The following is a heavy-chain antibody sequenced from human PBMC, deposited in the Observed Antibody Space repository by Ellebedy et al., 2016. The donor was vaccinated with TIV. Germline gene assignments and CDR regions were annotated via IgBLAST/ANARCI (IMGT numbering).Heavy chain of an antibody. J-gene: IGHJ4*02. Sequence: ASVKVSXXASGYTFAGYYIHWVRQAPGQGLEWMGWINSNSGDTNYGQKFLGRVTMTRDTSISTVYMELGSLRSDDTAVYYCTRGGGSKFDYWGQGTLVTVSS. D-gene: IGHD1-26*01. CDR3: TRGGGSKFDY. V-gene: IGHV1-2*02. CDR1: GYTFAGYY. CDR2: INSNSGDT.